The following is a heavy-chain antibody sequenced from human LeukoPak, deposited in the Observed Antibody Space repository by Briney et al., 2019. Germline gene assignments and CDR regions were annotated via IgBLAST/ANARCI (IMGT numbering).Heavy chain of an antibody. CDR2: LRGDDET. J-gene: IGHJ4*02. V-gene: IGHV3-23*01. CDR1: GFSFRHYA. D-gene: IGHD2-2*03. CDR3: ARASWISSADAVW. Sequence: PGGSLRLSCAASGFSFRHYAMSWVRQAPTRGLERVSSLRGDDETFYADSVKGRFTLSRDDSRNTVFLHLNNLRVDDMAVYYCARASWISSADAVWWGQGTLVTVSS.